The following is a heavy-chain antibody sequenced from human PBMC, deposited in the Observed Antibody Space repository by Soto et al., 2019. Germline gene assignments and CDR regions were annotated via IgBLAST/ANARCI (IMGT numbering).Heavy chain of an antibody. CDR1: GYTFTGYY. D-gene: IGHD6-13*01. CDR2: INPNSGGT. J-gene: IGHJ4*01. Sequence: ASVKVSCKASGYTFTGYYMHWERQAPGQGLEWMGWINPNSGGTNYAQKFQGRVTMTRDTSISTAYMELSRLRSDDAAVYYCARVPYSSSWYYFDYWGHGTLVTSSS. V-gene: IGHV1-2*02. CDR3: ARVPYSSSWYYFDY.